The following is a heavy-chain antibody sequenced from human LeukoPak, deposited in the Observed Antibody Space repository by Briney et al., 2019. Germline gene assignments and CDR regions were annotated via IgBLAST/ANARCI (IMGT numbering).Heavy chain of an antibody. CDR3: ARGLMEDSSSSSYYYYMDV. V-gene: IGHV3-73*01. CDR2: IRSKTKSYAT. D-gene: IGHD6-6*01. Sequence: GGSLRLSCAASGFTFSDSAMHWVRQASGKGLEWVGRIRSKTKSYATAYAASVKGRFTISRDDSKNTAYLQMNSLQTEDTAVYYCARGLMEDSSSSSYYYYMDVWGKGTTVTVSS. CDR1: GFTFSDSA. J-gene: IGHJ6*03.